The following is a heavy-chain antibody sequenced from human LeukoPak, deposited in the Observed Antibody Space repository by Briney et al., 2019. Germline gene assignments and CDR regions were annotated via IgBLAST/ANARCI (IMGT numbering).Heavy chain of an antibody. CDR1: GYSFTSYW. V-gene: IGHV5-51*01. CDR2: IYPGDSDT. D-gene: IGHD6-13*01. Sequence: GESLKISCKGSGYSFTSYWIGWVRQMPGEGLEWMGIIYPGDSDTRYSPSFQGQVTISADKSISTAYLQWSSLKASDTAMYYCARQEEIAAAGPPFDYWGQGTLVTVSS. CDR3: ARQEEIAAAGPPFDY. J-gene: IGHJ4*02.